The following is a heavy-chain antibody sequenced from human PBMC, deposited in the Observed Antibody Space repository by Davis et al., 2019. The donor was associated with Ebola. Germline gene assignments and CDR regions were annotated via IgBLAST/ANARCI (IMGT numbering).Heavy chain of an antibody. D-gene: IGHD3-16*01. J-gene: IGHJ6*02. Sequence: AAPVQVSCLASGYTFTSYYMLWLRQAPGQGLEWMGIINPSGGSTSYAQKFQGRVTMTRDTSTGTVYMELSSLGSEDTAVYYCASGGYAGMDVWGQGTTVTVSS. V-gene: IGHV1-46*01. CDR3: ASGGYAGMDV. CDR1: GYTFTSYY. CDR2: INPSGGST.